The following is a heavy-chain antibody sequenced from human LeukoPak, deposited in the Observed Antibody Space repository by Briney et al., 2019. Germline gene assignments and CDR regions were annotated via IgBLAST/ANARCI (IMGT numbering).Heavy chain of an antibody. CDR2: IYYSGST. CDR3: ARDRLYCSGGSCYSISGYGMGV. Sequence: SETLSLTCTVSGGSISSYYWSWIRQPPGKGLEWIGYIYYSGSTNYNPSLKSRVTISVDTSKNQFSLKLSSVTAADTAVYYCARDRLYCSGGSCYSISGYGMGVWGQGTTVTVSS. D-gene: IGHD2-15*01. V-gene: IGHV4-59*01. CDR1: GGSISSYY. J-gene: IGHJ6*02.